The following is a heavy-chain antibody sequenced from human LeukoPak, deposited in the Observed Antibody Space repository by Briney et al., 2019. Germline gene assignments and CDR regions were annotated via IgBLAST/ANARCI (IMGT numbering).Heavy chain of an antibody. Sequence: PSETLSLTCSVSGGSIDWHYWHWIRQPPGKRLEWIGHFLHSGSTTYNPSLESRVTISVDTSKNQFSLKLSSVTAADTAVYYCARGRRGNYDFWSGYYIYYFDYWGQGTLVTVSS. CDR2: FLHSGST. CDR1: GGSIDWHY. CDR3: ARGRRGNYDFWSGYYIYYFDY. J-gene: IGHJ4*02. V-gene: IGHV4-59*11. D-gene: IGHD3-3*01.